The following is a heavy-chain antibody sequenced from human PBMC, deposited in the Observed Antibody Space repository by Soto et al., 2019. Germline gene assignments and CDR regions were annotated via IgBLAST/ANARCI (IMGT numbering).Heavy chain of an antibody. Sequence: QVQLQQWGAGLLKPSETLSLTCAVYGGSFSGYYWSWIRQPPGKGLEWIGEINHSGSTNYNPSLKSRVTISVDTPKNQFSLKLSSVTAADTAVYYCARVKVVAGTIDYWGQGTLVTVSS. CDR1: GGSFSGYY. D-gene: IGHD6-19*01. J-gene: IGHJ4*02. V-gene: IGHV4-34*01. CDR3: ARVKVVAGTIDY. CDR2: INHSGST.